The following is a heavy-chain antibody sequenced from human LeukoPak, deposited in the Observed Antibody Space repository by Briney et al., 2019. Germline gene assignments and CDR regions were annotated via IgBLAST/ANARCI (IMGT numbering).Heavy chain of an antibody. CDR1: GGSVSSGSYY. Sequence: SETLSLTCTVSGGSVSSGSYYWSWIRQPPGKGLEWIGYIYYSGSTNYNPSLKSRVTISVDTSKNQFSLKLSSVTAADTAVYYCARHLGPYSSGPYFDYWGQGTLVTVSS. V-gene: IGHV4-61*01. J-gene: IGHJ4*02. CDR2: IYYSGST. D-gene: IGHD6-19*01. CDR3: ARHLGPYSSGPYFDY.